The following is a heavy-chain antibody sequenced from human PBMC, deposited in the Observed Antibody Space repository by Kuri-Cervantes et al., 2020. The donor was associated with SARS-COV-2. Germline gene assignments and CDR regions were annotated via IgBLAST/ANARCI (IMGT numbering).Heavy chain of an antibody. J-gene: IGHJ4*02. Sequence: GESLKISCVASGFNFSRTDMHWVRQAPGKGLEWAAVISHDGKNKKCIASGKGRFTISRDNSQNTLYLHMKSLRSEDTAMYYCAKDRVGVQDFWGQGTLVTVSS. CDR1: GFNFSRTD. CDR2: ISHDGKNK. D-gene: IGHD2-8*01. CDR3: AKDRVGVQDF. V-gene: IGHV3-30*18.